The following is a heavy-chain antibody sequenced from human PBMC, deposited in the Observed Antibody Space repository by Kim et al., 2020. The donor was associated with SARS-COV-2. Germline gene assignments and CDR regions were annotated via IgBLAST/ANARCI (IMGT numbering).Heavy chain of an antibody. CDR3: ARGDSGSFDY. CDR1: GFNFSSAG. J-gene: IGHJ4*02. V-gene: IGHV3-33*05. D-gene: IGHD3-10*01. Sequence: GGSLRLSCAASGFNFSSAGMHWVRQAPGKGLEWVAVMSSDGTKKYYVDSVKGRFTISRDNSKNTLYLQMNSLRADDTAVYYCARGDSGSFDYWGQGTLVTVSS. CDR2: MSSDGTKK.